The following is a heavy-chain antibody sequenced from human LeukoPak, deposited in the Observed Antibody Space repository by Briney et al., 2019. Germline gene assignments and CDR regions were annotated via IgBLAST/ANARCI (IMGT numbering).Heavy chain of an antibody. CDR2: FIGSGGRT. D-gene: IGHD2-15*01. J-gene: IGHJ4*02. CDR1: GFTFSSYA. Sequence: PGRSLRLSCAASGFTFSSYAKHWVRQAPGKGLEWVSTFIGSGGRTYYADSVKGRFTISRDNSKNTLYLQMNSLRAEDTAVYYCAKSGLNRFDYWGQGTLVTVSS. V-gene: IGHV3-23*01. CDR3: AKSGLNRFDY.